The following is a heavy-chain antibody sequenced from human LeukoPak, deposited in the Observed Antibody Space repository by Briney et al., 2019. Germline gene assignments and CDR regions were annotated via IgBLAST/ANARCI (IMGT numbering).Heavy chain of an antibody. CDR2: IRSKANSYAT. CDR1: GSTFSGSA. CDR3: TRVLTVTLDLWDY. D-gene: IGHD4-17*01. Sequence: GGSLRLSCAASGSTFSGSAMHWVRQASGKGLEWVGRIRSKANSYATAYAASVKGRFTISRDDSKNTAYLQMNSLKTEDTAVYYCTRVLTVTLDLWDYWGQGTLVTVSS. J-gene: IGHJ4*02. V-gene: IGHV3-73*01.